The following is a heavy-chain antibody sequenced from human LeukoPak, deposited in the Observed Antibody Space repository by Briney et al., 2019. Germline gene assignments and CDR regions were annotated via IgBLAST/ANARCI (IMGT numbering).Heavy chain of an antibody. V-gene: IGHV4-59*01. Sequence: SETLSLTCTVSGGSIKSNYWSWIRQPPGKGLEWIGYGYYSGTTNYNPSFKSRVTISLDTSKSQFSLKLRFVTTADTAVYYCAREGDPDSGYNYGNWLDPWGQGTLVTVSS. CDR3: AREGDPDSGYNYGNWLDP. CDR2: GYYSGTT. D-gene: IGHD5-12*01. CDR1: GGSIKSNY. J-gene: IGHJ5*02.